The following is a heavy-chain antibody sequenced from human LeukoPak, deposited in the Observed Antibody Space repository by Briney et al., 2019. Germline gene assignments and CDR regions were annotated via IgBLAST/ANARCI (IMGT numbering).Heavy chain of an antibody. CDR2: ITNYGDGT. J-gene: IGHJ4*02. Sequence: PGGSLRLSCAASGFTFSSYSMNWVRQAPGKGLEYVSAITNYGDGTYYADSVKGRFTISRDNSKNTVWLQMSSLRPEDTAVYYCVKDTRDTRDDYWGQGTLVTVSS. D-gene: IGHD5-24*01. CDR3: VKDTRDTRDDY. CDR1: GFTFSSYS. V-gene: IGHV3-64D*06.